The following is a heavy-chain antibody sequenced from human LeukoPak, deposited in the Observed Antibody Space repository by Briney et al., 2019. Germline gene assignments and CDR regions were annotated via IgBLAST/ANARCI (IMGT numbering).Heavy chain of an antibody. CDR2: ISYDGSNK. V-gene: IGHV3-30*18. J-gene: IGHJ4*02. D-gene: IGHD2-15*01. Sequence: GGSLRLSCAASGLTFSSYGMHWVRQAPGKGLEWVAVISYDGSNKYYADSVKGRFTISRDNSKNTLYLQMNSLRAEDTAVYYCAKGGEAGYCSGGSCYSYYFDYWGQGTLVTVSS. CDR1: GLTFSSYG. CDR3: AKGGEAGYCSGGSCYSYYFDY.